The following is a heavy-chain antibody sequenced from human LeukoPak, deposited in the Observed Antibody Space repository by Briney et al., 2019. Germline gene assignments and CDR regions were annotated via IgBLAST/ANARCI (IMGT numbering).Heavy chain of an antibody. CDR1: GYTFTSYD. J-gene: IGHJ6*01. CDR2: MNPNSGNT. CDR3: ARSWELRYGMDV. D-gene: IGHD1-26*01. Sequence: ASVTVSCKASGYTFTSYDINWGRQAPGQGREWMGWMNPNSGNTGYAQKFQGRGTMTRNTSISTAYMELSSLRSEDTAVYYCARSWELRYGMDVWGQGTTVTVSS. V-gene: IGHV1-8*01.